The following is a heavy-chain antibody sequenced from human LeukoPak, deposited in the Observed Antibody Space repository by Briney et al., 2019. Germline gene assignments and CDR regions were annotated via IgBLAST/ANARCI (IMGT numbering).Heavy chain of an antibody. CDR3: SRAYSTGWLGINDY. J-gene: IGHJ4*02. V-gene: IGHV3-49*04. CDR1: GFTFCDYA. CDR2: ISNKANGGTA. Sequence: GRSLRLSCTASGFTFCDYAMTWVRQAPGEGLGWVGFISNKANGGTADYASSVKGRFTISRADSKTIADLQMKRLKTEDTAVDFCSRAYSTGWLGINDYWGQGTLVTVSS. D-gene: IGHD6-19*01.